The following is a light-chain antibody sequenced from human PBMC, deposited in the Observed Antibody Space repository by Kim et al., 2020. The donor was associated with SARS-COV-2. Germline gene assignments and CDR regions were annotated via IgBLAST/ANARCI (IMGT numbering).Light chain of an antibody. CDR2: DAF. Sequence: AATGDIATITWRASQDIRKSLAWYQQKRGKAPELLIYDAFTVQSGVSTRFSGSRSGTDSTLTISSLQSEDFATYYCQQHYIYPLTFGGGTKVDIK. J-gene: IGKJ4*01. V-gene: IGKV1-8*01. CDR3: QQHYIYPLT. CDR1: QDIRKS.